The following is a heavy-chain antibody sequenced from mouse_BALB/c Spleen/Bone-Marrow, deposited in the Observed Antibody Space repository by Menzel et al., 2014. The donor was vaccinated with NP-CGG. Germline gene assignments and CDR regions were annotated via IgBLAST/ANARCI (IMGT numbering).Heavy chain of an antibody. D-gene: IGHD3-2*01. CDR2: IYPGDGRT. Sequence: VQRVESGTELVKPGALVKISCKASGYTFTSYDINWAKQRPGQGLEWIGWIYPGDGRTKNNEKFKGKATLTADKSSSTAYMQLSSLTSENSAVYFCARSVDSSGYGFAYWGQGTLVTISA. CDR1: GYTFTSYD. J-gene: IGHJ3*01. CDR3: ARSVDSSGYGFAY. V-gene: IGHV1S56*01.